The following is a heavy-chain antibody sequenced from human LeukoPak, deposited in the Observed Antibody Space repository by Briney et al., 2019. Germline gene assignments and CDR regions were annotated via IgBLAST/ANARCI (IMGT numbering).Heavy chain of an antibody. CDR3: ARAPPLRLKYYYYYMDV. Sequence: GASVKVSCTASGYTFTIYDINWVRQATGQGLEWMGWMNPNSGNTGYAQKFQGRVTMTRNTSISTAYMELSSLRSEDTAVYYCARAPPLRLKYYYYYMDVWGKGTTVTVSS. V-gene: IGHV1-8*01. CDR2: MNPNSGNT. J-gene: IGHJ6*03. CDR1: GYTFTIYD. D-gene: IGHD3-3*01.